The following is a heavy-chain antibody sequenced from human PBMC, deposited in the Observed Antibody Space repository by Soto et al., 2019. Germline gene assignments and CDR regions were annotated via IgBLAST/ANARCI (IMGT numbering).Heavy chain of an antibody. CDR1: GGSISSYY. CDR2: IYYSGST. J-gene: IGHJ4*02. D-gene: IGHD2-15*01. CDR3: ARRWGRSFDY. Sequence: SETLSLTCPVSGGSISSYYWSWIRQPPGKGLEWIGYIYYSGSTNYNPSLKSRVTISVDTSKNQFSLNLSSVTAADTAVYYCARRWGRSFDYWGQGTLVTVSS. V-gene: IGHV4-59*08.